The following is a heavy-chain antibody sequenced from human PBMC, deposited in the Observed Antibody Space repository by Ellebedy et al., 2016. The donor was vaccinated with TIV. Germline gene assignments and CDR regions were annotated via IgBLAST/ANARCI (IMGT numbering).Heavy chain of an antibody. V-gene: IGHV3-30*18. Sequence: GESPKISCAASGFPFSRFGMHWVRQAPGKGLEWVAVVSNDGTNEYYGESVKGRVSISRDNPKKTVHLQMNSLRVDDTAVYFCAKEVCGDHPNFYSYGLDVWGHGTTVIVSS. D-gene: IGHD4-17*01. CDR1: GFPFSRFG. CDR3: AKEVCGDHPNFYSYGLDV. J-gene: IGHJ6*02. CDR2: VSNDGTNE.